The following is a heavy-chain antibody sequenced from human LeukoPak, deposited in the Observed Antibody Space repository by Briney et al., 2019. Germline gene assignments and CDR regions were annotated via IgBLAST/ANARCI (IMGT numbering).Heavy chain of an antibody. CDR1: GFTFSSYS. CDR2: ISSSSSYI. CDR3: ARCVLTYYDILTGSDCDY. D-gene: IGHD3-9*01. V-gene: IGHV3-21*01. Sequence: GGSLRLSCAASGFTFSSYSMNWVRQAPGKGLEWVSSISSSSSYIYYADSVKGRFTISRDNAKNSLYLQMSSRRAEDAAVYYCARCVLTYYDILTGSDCDYWGQGTLVTVSS. J-gene: IGHJ4*02.